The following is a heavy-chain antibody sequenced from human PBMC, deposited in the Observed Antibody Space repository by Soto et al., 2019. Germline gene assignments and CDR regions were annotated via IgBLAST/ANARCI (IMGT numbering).Heavy chain of an antibody. CDR3: ARDPGRITMVRGVIKRRFDY. Sequence: QVQLVQSGAEVKKPGASVKVSCKASGYTFTSYGISRVRQAPGQGLEWMGWISAYNGNTNYAQKLQGRVTMTTDTSTSTAYMELRSLRSDDTAVYYCARDPGRITMVRGVIKRRFDYWGQGTLVTVSS. D-gene: IGHD3-10*01. CDR2: ISAYNGNT. J-gene: IGHJ4*02. CDR1: GYTFTSYG. V-gene: IGHV1-18*01.